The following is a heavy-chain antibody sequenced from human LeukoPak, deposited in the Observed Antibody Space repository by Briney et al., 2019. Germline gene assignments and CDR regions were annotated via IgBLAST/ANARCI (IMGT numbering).Heavy chain of an antibody. V-gene: IGHV3-49*03. CDR1: GFTFGDYA. J-gene: IGHJ4*02. Sequence: GGSLRLSCTASGFTFGDYAMSWIRQAPGKGLEWVGFIRSKAYGETADYAASVKGRFTISRDDSKAFAYLQMNSLKTEDTAVYHCTRDRGAYNLYDYWGQGTLVTVSS. D-gene: IGHD1-1*01. CDR2: IRSKAYGETA. CDR3: TRDRGAYNLYDY.